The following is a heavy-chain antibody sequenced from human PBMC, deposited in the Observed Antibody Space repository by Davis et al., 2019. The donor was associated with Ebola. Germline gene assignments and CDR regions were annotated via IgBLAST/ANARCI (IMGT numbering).Heavy chain of an antibody. J-gene: IGHJ6*02. V-gene: IGHV3-73*01. D-gene: IGHD6-19*01. Sequence: GESLKISCAASGFTFSGSAMHWVRQASGKGLEWVGRIRSKANSYATAYAASVKGRFTISRDDSKNTAYLQMNSLKTEDTAVYYCARGWVRAVAGNLGHYYYGMDVWGQGTTVTVSS. CDR1: GFTFSGSA. CDR3: ARGWVRAVAGNLGHYYYGMDV. CDR2: IRSKANSYAT.